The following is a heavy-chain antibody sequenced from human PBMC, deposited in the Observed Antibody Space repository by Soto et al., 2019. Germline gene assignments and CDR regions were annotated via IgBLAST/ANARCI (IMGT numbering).Heavy chain of an antibody. J-gene: IGHJ5*02. V-gene: IGHV1-2*02. Sequence: GASMKGSCKASGYSVTGDDIHCLRQAPGQGLEWMGWINAHSGGTEYAQKFQGRVTLTRDTSIATAYLTLTSLTSDDTALYYCAKDLTRQLAYWLDPWGQGTQVTVSS. CDR1: GYSVTGDD. CDR2: INAHSGGT. D-gene: IGHD6-6*01. CDR3: AKDLTRQLAYWLDP.